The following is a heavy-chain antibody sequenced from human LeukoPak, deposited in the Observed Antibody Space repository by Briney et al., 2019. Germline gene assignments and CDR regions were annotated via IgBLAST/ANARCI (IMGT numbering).Heavy chain of an antibody. V-gene: IGHV3-74*01. D-gene: IGHD5-18*01. CDR3: AKGIGIQLWYYFDY. CDR1: GFTFSSYW. Sequence: GGSLRLSCAASGFTFSSYWMHWVRQAPGKGLVWVSRINSDGSSTSYADSVKGRFTISRDNAKNSLYLQMNSLRAEDTALYYCAKGIGIQLWYYFDYWGQGTLVTVSS. CDR2: INSDGSST. J-gene: IGHJ4*02.